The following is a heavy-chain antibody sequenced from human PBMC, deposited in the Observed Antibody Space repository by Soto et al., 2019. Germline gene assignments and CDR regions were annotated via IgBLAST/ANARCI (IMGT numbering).Heavy chain of an antibody. V-gene: IGHV1-69*13. CDR1: GGTFSSYA. CDR2: IIPIFGTA. CDR3: ARTYDSSGYKRDHRFDY. D-gene: IGHD3-22*01. J-gene: IGHJ4*02. Sequence: GASVKVSCKASGGTFSSYAISWVRQAPGQGLEWMGGIIPIFGTANYAQKFQGRVTTTADESTSTAYMELSSLRSEDTAVYYCARTYDSSGYKRDHRFDYWGQGTLVTVSS.